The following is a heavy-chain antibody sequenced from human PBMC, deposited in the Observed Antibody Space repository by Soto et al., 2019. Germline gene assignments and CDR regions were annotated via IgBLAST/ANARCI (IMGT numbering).Heavy chain of an antibody. CDR3: AKDHYDTLTGYYGPDY. Sequence: QVQLVESGGGVVQPGRSLRLSCAASGFTFSSYGIHWVRQAPGKGLEWVAVISYDGSNKYYADSVKGRFTISRDNSKNTLDLQMNSLGVEDTAVYYCAKDHYDTLTGYYGPDYWGQGTLVTVSS. J-gene: IGHJ4*02. CDR2: ISYDGSNK. V-gene: IGHV3-30*18. D-gene: IGHD3-9*01. CDR1: GFTFSSYG.